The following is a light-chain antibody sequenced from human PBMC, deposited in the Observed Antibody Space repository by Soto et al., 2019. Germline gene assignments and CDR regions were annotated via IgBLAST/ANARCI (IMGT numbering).Light chain of an antibody. V-gene: IGKV3-11*01. Sequence: EIVLTQSPATLSLSPGERATLSCRASQSVSGKLAWYQQKVGQAPRLLIYDASNRATGIPARFSASGSGTDFTLTLSSLEPEDFAVYYCQQRGDWPLTFGGGTKVEIK. CDR3: QQRGDWPLT. J-gene: IGKJ4*01. CDR2: DAS. CDR1: QSVSGK.